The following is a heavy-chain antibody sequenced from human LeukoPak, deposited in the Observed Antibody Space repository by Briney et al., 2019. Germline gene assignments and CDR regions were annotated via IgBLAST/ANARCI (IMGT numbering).Heavy chain of an antibody. CDR2: IYHSGST. J-gene: IGHJ2*01. D-gene: IGHD5-18*01. Sequence: SETLSLTCAVPGGSISSGGYSWSWIRQPPGKGLEWIGYIYHSGSTYYNPSLKSRVTISVDRSKNQFSLKLSSVTAADTAVYYCARVDTAMVHWYFDLWGRGTLVTVSS. CDR1: GGSISSGGYS. CDR3: ARVDTAMVHWYFDL. V-gene: IGHV4-30-2*01.